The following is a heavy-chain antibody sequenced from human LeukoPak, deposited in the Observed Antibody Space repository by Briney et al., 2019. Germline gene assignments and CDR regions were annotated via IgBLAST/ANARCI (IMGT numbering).Heavy chain of an antibody. CDR3: ARADDILTGSDADY. CDR2: MNPNSGNT. Sequence: ASVKVSCKASGYTFTSYDINWVRQATGQGLEWMGWMNPNSGNTGYAQKFQGRVTMTRNTSISIAYMELSSLRSEDTAVYYCARADDILTGSDADYWGQGTLVTVSS. V-gene: IGHV1-8*01. D-gene: IGHD3-9*01. CDR1: GYTFTSYD. J-gene: IGHJ4*02.